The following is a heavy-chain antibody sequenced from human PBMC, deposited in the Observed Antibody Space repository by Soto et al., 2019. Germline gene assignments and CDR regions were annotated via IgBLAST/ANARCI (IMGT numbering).Heavy chain of an antibody. CDR3: ARNLGYCSSTSCPGPFDY. V-gene: IGHV4-31*03. Sequence: SETLSLTCTVSGGSISSGGYYWSWLRQHPGKGLEWIGYIYYSGSTYYNPSLKSRVTISVDTSKNQFSLKLSSVTAADTAVYYCARNLGYCSSTSCPGPFDYPCQGTLVTVSS. J-gene: IGHJ4*02. D-gene: IGHD2-2*01. CDR1: GGSISSGGYY. CDR2: IYYSGST.